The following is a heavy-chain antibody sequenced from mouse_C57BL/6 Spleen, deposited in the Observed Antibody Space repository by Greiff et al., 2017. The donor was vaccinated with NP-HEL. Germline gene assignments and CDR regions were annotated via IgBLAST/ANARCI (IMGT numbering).Heavy chain of an antibody. Sequence: VQRVESDAELVKPGASVKISCKVSGYTFTDHTIHWMKQRPEQGLEWIGYIYPRDGSTKYNEKFKGKATVTADKSSSTAYMQLNSLTSEDSAVYFCARGNGYDGYAMDYWGQGTSVTVSS. D-gene: IGHD2-2*01. CDR3: ARGNGYDGYAMDY. V-gene: IGHV1-78*01. CDR1: GYTFTDHT. CDR2: IYPRDGST. J-gene: IGHJ4*01.